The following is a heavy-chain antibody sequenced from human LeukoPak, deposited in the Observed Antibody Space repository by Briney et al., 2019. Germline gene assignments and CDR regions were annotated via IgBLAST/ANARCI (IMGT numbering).Heavy chain of an antibody. J-gene: IGHJ4*02. V-gene: IGHV4-34*01. CDR2: INHSGST. CDR3: ARGRGGSFDY. CDR1: GGSFSGYY. Sequence: SETLSLTCAVYGGSFSGYYWSWIRQPPGKGLEWIGEINHSGSTNYNPSLKSRVTISGDTSKNQFSLKLSSVTAADTAVYYCARGRGGSFDYWGQGTLVTVSS. D-gene: IGHD2-15*01.